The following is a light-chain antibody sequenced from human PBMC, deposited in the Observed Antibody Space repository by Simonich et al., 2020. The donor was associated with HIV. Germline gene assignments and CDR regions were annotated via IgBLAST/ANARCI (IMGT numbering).Light chain of an antibody. CDR3: SSYTSSSTWV. V-gene: IGLV2-8*01. Sequence: QSALTQPPSASGSPGQSVTISCTGTSNDVGGYNYVSWYQQHPDKAPKLMIYEVSQRPSGVPDRFSGSKSGNTASLTVSGLQAEDEADYYCSSYTSSSTWVFGGGTKLTVL. J-gene: IGLJ3*02. CDR2: EVS. CDR1: SNDVGGYNY.